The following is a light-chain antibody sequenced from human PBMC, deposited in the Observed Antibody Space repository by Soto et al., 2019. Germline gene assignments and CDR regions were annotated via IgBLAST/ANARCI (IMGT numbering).Light chain of an antibody. CDR2: DVG. CDR1: SSDVGGYNY. V-gene: IGLV2-14*01. Sequence: QSALTQPASVSGSPGQSITISCTGTSSDVGGYNYVSWYQQHPGKAPKLMIYDVGNRPSGVSNRFSGSKSGNTASLTISGLQAEDEADYYCSSYTSSSNVFGTGTKVTVL. CDR3: SSYTSSSNV. J-gene: IGLJ1*01.